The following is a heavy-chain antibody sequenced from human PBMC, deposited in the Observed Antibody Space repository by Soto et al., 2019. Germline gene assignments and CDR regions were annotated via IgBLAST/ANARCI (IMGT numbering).Heavy chain of an antibody. V-gene: IGHV3-23*01. CDR2: ISGSGGTT. CDR3: AKTRRQWLVDVDY. J-gene: IGHJ4*02. CDR1: GFTFSNYA. Sequence: EVPLLESGGGLVQPGGSLRLSCVASGFTFSNYAMSWVRQAPGKGLEWVSGISGSGGTTYYSDSVKGRFTVSRENSKDTVYSQMNSRRAEDTAVEYCAKTRRQWLVDVDYWGQGTLVTVSS. D-gene: IGHD6-19*01.